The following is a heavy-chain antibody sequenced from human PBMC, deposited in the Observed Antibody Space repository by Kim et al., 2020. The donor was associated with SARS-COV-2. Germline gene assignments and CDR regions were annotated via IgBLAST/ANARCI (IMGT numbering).Heavy chain of an antibody. CDR3: ARGTRILTMKKWFDP. J-gene: IGHJ5*02. Sequence: PSETLSLTCAVYGGSFSGYYWSWIRQPPGKGLEWIGEINHSGSTNYNPSLKSRVTISVDTSKNQFSLKLSSVTAADTAVYYCARGTRILTMKKWFDPWGQ. CDR1: GGSFSGYY. D-gene: IGHD3-9*01. V-gene: IGHV4-34*01. CDR2: INHSGST.